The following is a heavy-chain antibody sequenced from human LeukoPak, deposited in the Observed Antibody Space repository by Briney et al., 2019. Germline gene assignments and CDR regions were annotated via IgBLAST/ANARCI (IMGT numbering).Heavy chain of an antibody. CDR1: GGSISSYY. D-gene: IGHD6-19*01. V-gene: IGHV4-4*07. J-gene: IGHJ4*02. Sequence: SETLSLTCTVSGGSISSYYCSWIRQPAGKGLEWIGRIYTSGSTNYNPSLKSRVTMSADMSKNQFSPKLTSVTGADTAVYYCAGERGEEYSSGWYKRNYFDNWGQGIRVTVSS. CDR3: AGERGEEYSSGWYKRNYFDN. CDR2: IYTSGST.